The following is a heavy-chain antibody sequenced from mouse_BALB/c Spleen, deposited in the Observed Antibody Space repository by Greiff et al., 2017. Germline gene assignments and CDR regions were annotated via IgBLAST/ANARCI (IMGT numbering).Heavy chain of an antibody. CDR2: ISYDGSN. D-gene: IGHD2-10*02. V-gene: IGHV3-6*02. CDR3: ARAGYGNYWYFDV. J-gene: IGHJ1*01. CDR1: GYSITSGYY. Sequence: EVKLLESGPGLVKPSQSLSLTCSVTGYSITSGYYWNWIRQFPGNKLEWMGYISYDGSNNYNPSLKNRISITRDTSKNQFFLKLNSVTTEDTATYYCARAGYGNYWYFDVWGAGTTVTVSS.